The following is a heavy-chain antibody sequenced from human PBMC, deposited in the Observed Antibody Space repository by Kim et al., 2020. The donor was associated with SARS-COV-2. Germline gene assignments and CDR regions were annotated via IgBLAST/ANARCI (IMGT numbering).Heavy chain of an antibody. D-gene: IGHD6-6*01. CDR3: ARRRAARAQFDY. V-gene: IGHV4-30-4*01. J-gene: IGHJ4*02. Sequence: SETLSLTCTVSGGSISSGDYYWSWIRQPPGKGLEWIGYIYYSGTTYYNPSLKSRLTISIDTSESQFSLRLSSVTAADTAVYYCARRRAARAQFDYWGPGTLVTVSS. CDR1: GGSISSGDYY. CDR2: IYYSGTT.